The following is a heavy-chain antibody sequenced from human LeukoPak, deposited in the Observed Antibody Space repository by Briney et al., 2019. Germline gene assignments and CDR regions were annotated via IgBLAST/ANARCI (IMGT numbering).Heavy chain of an antibody. CDR2: IYYSGST. Sequence: SETLSLTCTVSGGSISSYYWSWIRQPPGKGLEWIGYIYYSGSTNYNPSLKSRVTISVDTSKNQFSLKLSSVTAADTAVYYCARVNAHCSGGSCYGLYFDYWGQGTLVTVSS. CDR3: ARVNAHCSGGSCYGLYFDY. D-gene: IGHD2-15*01. J-gene: IGHJ4*02. CDR1: GGSISSYY. V-gene: IGHV4-59*01.